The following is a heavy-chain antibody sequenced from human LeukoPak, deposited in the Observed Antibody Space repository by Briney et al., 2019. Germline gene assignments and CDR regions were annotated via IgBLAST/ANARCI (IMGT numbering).Heavy chain of an antibody. D-gene: IGHD6-19*01. J-gene: IGHJ4*02. V-gene: IGHV3-7*03. Sequence: GGSLRLSCAASGFTFSSYWMNWARRAPGKGLEWVASINHNGNVNYYVDSVKGRFTISRDNAKNSLYLQMDSLRVEDTAFYYCAKDNRRHYTSGPNPDSLHWGQGALVTVSS. CDR2: INHNGNVN. CDR1: GFTFSSYW. CDR3: AKDNRRHYTSGPNPDSLH.